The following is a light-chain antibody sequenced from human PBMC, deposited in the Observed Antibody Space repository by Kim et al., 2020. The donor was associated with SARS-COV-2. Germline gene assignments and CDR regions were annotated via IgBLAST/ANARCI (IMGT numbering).Light chain of an antibody. CDR2: AAS. Sequence: DIQMTQSPSSLSASVGDRVTIICRASQSISSHLNWYQQKPGKTPNLLISAASSLRSGVPSRFSGSGSGTDFTLTISSLQPEDFATYYCQQSYSTPRTFGQGTKLEI. CDR1: QSISSH. V-gene: IGKV1-39*01. CDR3: QQSYSTPRT. J-gene: IGKJ2*02.